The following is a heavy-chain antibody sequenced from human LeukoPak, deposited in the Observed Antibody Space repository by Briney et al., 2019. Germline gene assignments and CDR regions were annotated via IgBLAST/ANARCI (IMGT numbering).Heavy chain of an antibody. Sequence: GGSLRLSCAASGFTFSSYWMSWVRQAPGKGLEWVANIKQDGSEKYYVDSVKGRFTISRDNAKNSLYLQMNSLRAEDTAVYYCARDGDDKVTTPYFDYWGQGTLVTVSS. CDR2: IKQDGSEK. J-gene: IGHJ4*02. V-gene: IGHV3-7*03. CDR1: GFTFSSYW. D-gene: IGHD4-11*01. CDR3: ARDGDDKVTTPYFDY.